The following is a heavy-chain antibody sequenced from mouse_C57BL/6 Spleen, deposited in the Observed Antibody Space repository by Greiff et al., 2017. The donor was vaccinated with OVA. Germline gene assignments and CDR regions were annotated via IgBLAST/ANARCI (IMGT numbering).Heavy chain of an antibody. J-gene: IGHJ3*01. V-gene: IGHV5-17*01. D-gene: IGHD4-1*01. CDR1: GFTFSDYG. CDR3: ARRSWDVGGGFAY. CDR2: ISSGSSTI. Sequence: EVQVVESGGGLVKPGGSLKLSCAASGFTFSDYGMHWVRQAPEKGLEWVAYISSGSSTIYYADTVKGRFTISRDNAKNTLFLQMTSLRSEDTAMYYCARRSWDVGGGFAYWGQGTLVTVSA.